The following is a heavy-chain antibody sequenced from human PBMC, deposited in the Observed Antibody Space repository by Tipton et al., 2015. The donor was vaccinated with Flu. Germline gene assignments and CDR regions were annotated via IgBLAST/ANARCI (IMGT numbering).Heavy chain of an antibody. D-gene: IGHD3-22*01. J-gene: IGHJ3*02. CDR2: INHSGST. Sequence: TLSLTCTVSGGSISSYYWSWIRQPPGKGLEWIGEINHSGSTNYNPSLKSRVTITVDTSKNQFSLKLSSVTAADTAVYYCARGRRITVIVVVSRWGAFDIWGQGTMVTVSS. V-gene: IGHV4-34*01. CDR1: GGSISSYY. CDR3: ARGRRITVIVVVSRWGAFDI.